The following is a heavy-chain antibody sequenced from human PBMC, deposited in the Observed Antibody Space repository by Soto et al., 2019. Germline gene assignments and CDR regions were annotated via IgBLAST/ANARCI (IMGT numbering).Heavy chain of an antibody. J-gene: IGHJ4*02. D-gene: IGHD2-2*01. CDR1: GFTFSSHS. CDR3: ATYSTSWTTFDH. Sequence: QVQLVESGGGVVQPGRSLRLSCAASGFTFSSHSMHWVRQAPGKGLEWVAVTSSDGSKRYYADSVKGRFSISRDNSRDTLYLQMDSLRAEDTAIYYCATYSTSWTTFDHWGQGTLVTVSS. V-gene: IGHV3-30-3*01. CDR2: TSSDGSKR.